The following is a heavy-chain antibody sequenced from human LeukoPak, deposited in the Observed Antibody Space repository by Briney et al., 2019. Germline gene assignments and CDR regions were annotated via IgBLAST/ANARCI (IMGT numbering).Heavy chain of an antibody. CDR3: APENYYDSKNFAPY. J-gene: IGHJ4*02. CDR2: ISGSGGST. CDR1: GFTFSSYA. Sequence: PGGSLRLSCAASGFTFSSYAMSWVRQAPGKGLEWVPAISGSGGSTYYADSVKGRFTTSRDNSKNTLYLQMNSLRAEDTAVYYCAPENYYDSKNFAPYWGQGTLVTVSS. V-gene: IGHV3-23*01. D-gene: IGHD3-22*01.